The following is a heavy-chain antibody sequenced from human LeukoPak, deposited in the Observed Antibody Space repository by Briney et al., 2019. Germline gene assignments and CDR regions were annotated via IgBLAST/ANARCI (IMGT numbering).Heavy chain of an antibody. Sequence: PGGSLRLAWAASGFTFSSYSMNWVRQAPGKGLEWVSSISSSSSYIYYADSVKGRFTISRDNAKNSLYLQMNSLRAGDTAVYYCARTQPGIAVAGTLIPLDSWGPGTLVTVSS. CDR3: ARTQPGIAVAGTLIPLDS. CDR1: GFTFSSYS. V-gene: IGHV3-21*01. CDR2: ISSSSSYI. J-gene: IGHJ4*02. D-gene: IGHD6-19*01.